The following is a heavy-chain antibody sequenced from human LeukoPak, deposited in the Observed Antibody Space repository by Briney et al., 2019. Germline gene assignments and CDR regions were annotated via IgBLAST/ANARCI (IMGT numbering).Heavy chain of an antibody. J-gene: IGHJ4*02. CDR2: IYTSGST. Sequence: PSETLSLTCAVYGGSFSGYYWSWIRQPAGKGLEWIGRIYTSGSTNYNPSLKSRVTISVDTSKNQFSLKLSSVTAADTAVYYCAREGVSKRDWNYYFDYWGQGTLVTVSS. V-gene: IGHV4-4*07. CDR1: GGSFSGYY. CDR3: AREGVSKRDWNYYFDY. D-gene: IGHD1-7*01.